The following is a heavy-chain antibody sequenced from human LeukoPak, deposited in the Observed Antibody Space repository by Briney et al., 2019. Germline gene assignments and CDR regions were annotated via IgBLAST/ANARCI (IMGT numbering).Heavy chain of an antibody. CDR2: MNPNSGNT. Sequence: ASVKVSCKASGYTFTNYDINWVRQASGQGLEWMGWMNPNSGNTGYPQKLQGRVTITTNTSISTAYMELTNLTSDDTAVYFCARGRHSGGYYPLGYWGLGTLLTVSS. J-gene: IGHJ4*02. CDR1: GYTFTNYD. D-gene: IGHD3-22*01. CDR3: ARGRHSGGYYPLGY. V-gene: IGHV1-8*01.